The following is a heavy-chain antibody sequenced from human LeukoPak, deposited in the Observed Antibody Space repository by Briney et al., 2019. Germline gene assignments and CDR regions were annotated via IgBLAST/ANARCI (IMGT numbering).Heavy chain of an antibody. CDR2: INHSGST. J-gene: IGHJ6*03. CDR1: GGSISSINYY. CDR3: ARLTSPYYYYYYMDV. Sequence: PETLSLTCTVSGGSISSINYYWGWIRQPPGKGLEWIGEINHSGSTNYNPSLKSRVTISVDTSKNQFSLKLSSVTAADTAVYYCARLTSPYYYYYYMDVWGKGTTVTVSS. V-gene: IGHV4-39*07.